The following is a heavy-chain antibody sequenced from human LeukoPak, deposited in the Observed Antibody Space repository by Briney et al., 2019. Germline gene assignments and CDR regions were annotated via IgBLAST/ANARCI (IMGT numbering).Heavy chain of an antibody. CDR1: GFTFSSYA. CDR2: ISYDGSNK. CDR3: AREYGSGTSLY. V-gene: IGHV3-30*04. D-gene: IGHD3-10*01. J-gene: IGHJ4*02. Sequence: PGGSLRLSCAASGFTFSSYAMHWVRQAPGKGLEWVAVISYDGSNKYYADSVKGRFTISRDNSKNTLYLQMNSLRAEDTAVYYCAREYGSGTSLYWGQGTLVTVSS.